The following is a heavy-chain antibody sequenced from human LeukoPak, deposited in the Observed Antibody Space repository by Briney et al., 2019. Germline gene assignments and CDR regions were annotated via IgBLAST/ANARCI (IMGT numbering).Heavy chain of an antibody. D-gene: IGHD3-22*01. CDR2: ISGSGGRI. V-gene: IGHV3-23*01. Sequence: PGGSLRLSCAASGFTFSSYAMSWVRQAPGKGLEWVSAISGSGGRIYYADSVKGRFTISRDNSKNTLYLQMNSLRAEDTAVYYCAKGSLGGVVVVISPWGQGTLVTVSS. CDR3: AKGSLGGVVVVISP. CDR1: GFTFSSYA. J-gene: IGHJ5*02.